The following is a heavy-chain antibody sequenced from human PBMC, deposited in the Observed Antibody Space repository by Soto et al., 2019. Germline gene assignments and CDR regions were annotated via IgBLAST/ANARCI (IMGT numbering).Heavy chain of an antibody. CDR2: INPNSGGT. J-gene: IGHJ4*02. D-gene: IGHD3-3*01. CDR3: ARATYDFWSGYYQVGEKSFDY. CDR1: GYTLTGYY. Sequence: ASVKVSCKASGYTLTGYYMHWVRQAPGQGLEWMGWINPNSGGTNYAQKFQGWVTMTRDTSISTAYMELSRLRSDDTAVYYCARATYDFWSGYYQVGEKSFDYWGQGTLVTVS. V-gene: IGHV1-2*04.